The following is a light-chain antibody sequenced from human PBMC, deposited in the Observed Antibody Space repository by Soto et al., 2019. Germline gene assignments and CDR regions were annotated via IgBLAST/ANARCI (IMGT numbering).Light chain of an antibody. CDR2: KAS. Sequence: DIQMTQSPSTLSASVGDRVTITCRASQSISSGLAWYQQKPGKAPKLLIYKASSLESGVPSWFSGSGSGTEFTITISSLQSDDFATYYFQQYNSYSWTVGQGTKVQIK. V-gene: IGKV1-5*03. CDR3: QQYNSYSWT. CDR1: QSISSG. J-gene: IGKJ1*01.